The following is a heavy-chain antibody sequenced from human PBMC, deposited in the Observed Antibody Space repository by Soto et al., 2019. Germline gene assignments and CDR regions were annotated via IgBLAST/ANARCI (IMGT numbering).Heavy chain of an antibody. D-gene: IGHD6-13*01. CDR2: IGPDGSNM. CDR1: GFIFSSHW. CDR3: VRDNSWSYDY. J-gene: IGHJ4*02. V-gene: IGHV3-74*01. Sequence: GGSLRLSCAASGFIFSSHWMHWVRQAPGKGLVWVSHIGPDGSNMRDADSVQGRFTISRDNARNTLYLQMNSLRDEDTAVYYCVRDNSWSYDYWGQGILVTVSS.